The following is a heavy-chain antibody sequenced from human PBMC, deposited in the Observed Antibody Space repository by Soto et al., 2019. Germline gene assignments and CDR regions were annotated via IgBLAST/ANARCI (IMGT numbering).Heavy chain of an antibody. J-gene: IGHJ5*02. CDR1: GGSISSYY. V-gene: IGHV4-59*01. CDR2: IYYSGST. CDR3: ARAHRVWFDP. Sequence: ASETLSLTCTVSGGSISSYYWSWIRQPPGKGLEWIGYIYYSGSTNYNPSLKSRVTISVDTSKNQFSLKLSSVTAADTAVYYCARAHRVWFDPWGQGTLVTVSS.